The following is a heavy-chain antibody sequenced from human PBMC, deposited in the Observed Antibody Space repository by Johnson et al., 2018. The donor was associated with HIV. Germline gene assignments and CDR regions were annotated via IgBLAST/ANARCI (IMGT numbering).Heavy chain of an antibody. CDR2: ISFAGNIK. CDR1: GFTFSNFG. Sequence: QVQLVESGGGVVQPGRSLRLSCTASGFTFSNFGFYWVRQAPGKGLEWVAAISFAGNIKYYADSVKGRFTISRDNSKNTLYLQMNSLRAEDTAVYYCASSAFDIWGQGTMVTVSS. J-gene: IGHJ3*02. V-gene: IGHV3-30*03. CDR3: ASSAFDI.